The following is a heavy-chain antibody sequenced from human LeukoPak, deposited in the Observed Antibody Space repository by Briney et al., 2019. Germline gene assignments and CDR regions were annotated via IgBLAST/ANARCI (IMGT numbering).Heavy chain of an antibody. CDR3: AKDTTPPKAGLDP. D-gene: IGHD1-14*01. CDR2: IRYDGSNK. V-gene: IGHV3-30*02. Sequence: GGSLRLSCAASGFTFSSSGMHWGRQAPGKGLEGVAFIRYDGSNKYYADSVKGRFTISRDNSKNTLYLQMNSLRAEDTAVYYCAKDTTPPKAGLDPWGQGTLVTVSS. J-gene: IGHJ5*02. CDR1: GFTFSSSG.